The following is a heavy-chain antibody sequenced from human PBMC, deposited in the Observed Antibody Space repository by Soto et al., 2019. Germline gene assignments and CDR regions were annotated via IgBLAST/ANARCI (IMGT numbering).Heavy chain of an antibody. CDR3: ARGDLITYSSYYYYYMDV. CDR2: IWYDGSNK. Sequence: PGGSLRLCCAASEFTFSDYGMHWVRKAPGKGLEWVAVIWYDGSNKYYADSVKGRFTISRDNSKNTLYLQMNSLRAEDTAVYYYARGDLITYSSYYYYYMDVWGKGTTVTVSS. CDR1: EFTFSDYG. V-gene: IGHV3-33*08. J-gene: IGHJ6*03. D-gene: IGHD3-22*01.